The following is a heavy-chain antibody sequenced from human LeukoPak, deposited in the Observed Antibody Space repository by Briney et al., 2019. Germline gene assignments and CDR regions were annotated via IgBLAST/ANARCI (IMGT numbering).Heavy chain of an antibody. D-gene: IGHD6-13*01. CDR1: GFTFSSYA. Sequence: PGGSLRLSCAASGFTFSSYAMYWVRQAPGKGLEWVAVISYDGSNKYYADSVKGRFTISRDNSKNTLYLQMNSLRAEDTAVYYCARGAFGSSWYGACDYWGQGTLVTVSS. CDR3: ARGAFGSSWYGACDY. CDR2: ISYDGSNK. V-gene: IGHV3-30*04. J-gene: IGHJ4*02.